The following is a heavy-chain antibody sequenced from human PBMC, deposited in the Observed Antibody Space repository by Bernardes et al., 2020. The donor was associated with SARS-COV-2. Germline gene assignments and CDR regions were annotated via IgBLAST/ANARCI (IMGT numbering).Heavy chain of an antibody. CDR2: FDPEDGET. CDR3: ATRIPEGIAVAGPPFGD. Sequence: ASVKVSCKVSGYTLTALSMHWVRQAPGKGLEWMGGFDPEDGETIYAQKFQGRVTMTEDTSTDTAYMELSSLRSEDTAVYYCATRIPEGIAVAGPPFGDWGQGTLVTVSS. J-gene: IGHJ4*02. V-gene: IGHV1-24*01. CDR1: GYTLTALS. D-gene: IGHD6-19*01.